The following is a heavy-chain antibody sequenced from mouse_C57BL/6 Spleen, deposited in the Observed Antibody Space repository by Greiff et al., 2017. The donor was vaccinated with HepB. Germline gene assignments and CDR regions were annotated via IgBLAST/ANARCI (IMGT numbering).Heavy chain of an antibody. Sequence: EVQLQESGGDLVKPGGSLKLSCAASGFTFSSYGMSWVRQTPDKRLEWVATISSGGSYTYYPDSVKGRFTIARDNAKNTLYLQMSRLKSEDTAMYYCAIHYNFHYGSSYEAMDYWGQGTSVTVSS. CDR1: GFTFSSYG. V-gene: IGHV5-6*01. CDR3: AIHYNFHYGSSYEAMDY. D-gene: IGHD1-1*01. J-gene: IGHJ4*01. CDR2: ISSGGSYT.